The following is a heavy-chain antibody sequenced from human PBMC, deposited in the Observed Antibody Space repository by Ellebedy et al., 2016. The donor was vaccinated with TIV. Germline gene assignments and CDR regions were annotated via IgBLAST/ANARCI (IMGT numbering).Heavy chain of an antibody. CDR1: GFTFTTHA. Sequence: PGGSLRLSCAGSGFTFTTHAMSWVRQAPGKGLEWVSAISGSGDITNYADSVKGRFTISRDNSKNTLYLQMNSLRVEDTAVYYSARDLEKSSGRYGGAAYWGQGTLVTVSS. V-gene: IGHV3-23*01. D-gene: IGHD6-19*01. CDR2: ISGSGDIT. J-gene: IGHJ4*02. CDR3: ARDLEKSSGRYGGAAY.